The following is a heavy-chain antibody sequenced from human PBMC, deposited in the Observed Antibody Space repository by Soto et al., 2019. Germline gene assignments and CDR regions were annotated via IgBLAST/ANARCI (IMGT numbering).Heavy chain of an antibody. CDR1: GFTCNIYA. V-gene: IGHV3-23*01. D-gene: IGHD3-22*01. Sequence: EVQLLESGGDLIQPGVSLRLSCAASGFTCNIYAMTWVRQAPGKGLEWVSAISRYGDFTYYADSVEGRFTISRDNSKNSLYMQMNSLNAGDTALYYCAKDRYLDHDSRGYLFDNWGQGTQVTGSS. CDR2: ISRYGDFT. J-gene: IGHJ4*02. CDR3: AKDRYLDHDSRGYLFDN.